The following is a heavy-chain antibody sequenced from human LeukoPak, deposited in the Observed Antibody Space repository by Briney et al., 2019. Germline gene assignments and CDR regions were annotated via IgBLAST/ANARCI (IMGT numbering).Heavy chain of an antibody. V-gene: IGHV3-23*01. Sequence: WGSLRLSCAASGFTFSSYAMSWVRQAPGKGLEWVSIISTSGGTTYYADSVRGRFTISRDNSKNTLYLQMNNLRAEDTAVYYCAKTRAARGDFDYWGQGTLVTVSS. CDR2: ISTSGGTT. J-gene: IGHJ4*02. D-gene: IGHD2-2*01. CDR3: AKTRAARGDFDY. CDR1: GFTFSSYA.